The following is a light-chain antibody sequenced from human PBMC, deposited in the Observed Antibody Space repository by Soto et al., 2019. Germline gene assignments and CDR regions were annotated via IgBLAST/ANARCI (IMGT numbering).Light chain of an antibody. Sequence: QSALTQSPSVSGAPGQSVSISCTGTSSNIGAGFDVHWYQQLPATAPKLLIYGNNNRPSGVPDRFSGSKSGTSASLAITGLQAEDEADYYCQSYDTYPSGGSVFGTGTKVTVL. J-gene: IGLJ1*01. CDR3: QSYDTYPSGGSV. CDR1: SSNIGAGFD. V-gene: IGLV1-40*01. CDR2: GNN.